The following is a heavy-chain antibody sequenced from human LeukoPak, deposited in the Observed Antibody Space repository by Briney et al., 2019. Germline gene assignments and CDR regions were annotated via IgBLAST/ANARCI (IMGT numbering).Heavy chain of an antibody. Sequence: PGGSLRLSCAASAFTFSDYSMNWARQAPGKGLEWVSYISGRSSTIYYADSVKGRFTISRDNAKNLMYLQMNSLRAEDTAVYYCARDRIKSGSYYFDYWGQRTLVTVSS. D-gene: IGHD1-26*01. CDR3: ARDRIKSGSYYFDY. J-gene: IGHJ4*02. CDR2: ISGRSSTI. V-gene: IGHV3-48*01. CDR1: AFTFSDYS.